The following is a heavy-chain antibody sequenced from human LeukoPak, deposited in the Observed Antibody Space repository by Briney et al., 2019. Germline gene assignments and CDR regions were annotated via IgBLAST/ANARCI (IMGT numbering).Heavy chain of an antibody. CDR1: GFTFRDYG. J-gene: IGHJ4*02. Sequence: GGSLRLSCVVSGFTFRDYGFHWVCQAPGKGLEWVALISYDGATRYYADSVKGRFTISRDNSKNTLYLQMNSLRAEDTAVYYCAKLVYSSWSSKRLFRFDYWGQGTLVTVSS. CDR2: ISYDGATR. CDR3: AKLVYSSWSSKRLFRFDY. V-gene: IGHV3-30-3*02. D-gene: IGHD6-25*01.